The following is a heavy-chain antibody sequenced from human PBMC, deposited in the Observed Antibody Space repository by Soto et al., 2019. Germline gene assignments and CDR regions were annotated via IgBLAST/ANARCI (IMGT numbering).Heavy chain of an antibody. V-gene: IGHV4-34*01. CDR2: INHSGST. Sequence: SETLSLTCAVYGGSFSGYYWSWIRQPPGKGLEWIGEINHSGSTNYNPSLKSRVTISVDTSKNQFSLKLNSVTAADTAVYYCARHILGTTRLYYFDYWGQGTLVTVSS. CDR3: ARHILGTTRLYYFDY. CDR1: GGSFSGYY. D-gene: IGHD4-17*01. J-gene: IGHJ4*02.